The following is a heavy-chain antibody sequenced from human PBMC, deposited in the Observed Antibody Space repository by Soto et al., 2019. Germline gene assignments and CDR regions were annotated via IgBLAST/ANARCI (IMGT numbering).Heavy chain of an antibody. V-gene: IGHV3-23*01. J-gene: IGHJ4*02. Sequence: GGSLRLSCAASGFTFSTYAMTWFRQAPGKGLEWVSAIGGSGVGTYYADSVKGRFTISRDNSKNTLYLQMNCLGADDTAVYYWARDLQSQYYFDYWGQGTLRTVS. CDR2: IGGSGVGT. CDR1: GFTFSTYA. D-gene: IGHD4-4*01. CDR3: ARDLQSQYYFDY.